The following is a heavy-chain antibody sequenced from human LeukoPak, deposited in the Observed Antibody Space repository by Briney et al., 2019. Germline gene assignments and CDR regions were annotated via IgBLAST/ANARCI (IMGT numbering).Heavy chain of an antibody. CDR3: VRVSSSSWYPDAFDI. CDR2: ISSSSSYI. Sequence: GGSLRLSCAASGFTFSSYSMNWVRQAPGKGLEWVSSISSSSSYIYYADSAKGRFTISRDNAKNSLYLQMNSLRAEDTAVYYCVRVSSSSWYPDAFDIWGQGTMVTVSS. J-gene: IGHJ3*02. D-gene: IGHD6-13*01. V-gene: IGHV3-21*01. CDR1: GFTFSSYS.